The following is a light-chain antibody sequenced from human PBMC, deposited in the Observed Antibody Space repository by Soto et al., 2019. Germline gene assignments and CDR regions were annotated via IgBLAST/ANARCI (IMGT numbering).Light chain of an antibody. Sequence: EMVWTQSPGTLSLSPGERATLSCRASQSVSSSYLAWYQQKPGQAPRLLIYGASSRATGIPDRFSGSGSGTDFTLTISRLEPEDFAVYYCQQYGISPFPTFGPGTKVDIK. V-gene: IGKV3-20*01. CDR2: GAS. CDR1: QSVSSSY. CDR3: QQYGISPFPT. J-gene: IGKJ3*01.